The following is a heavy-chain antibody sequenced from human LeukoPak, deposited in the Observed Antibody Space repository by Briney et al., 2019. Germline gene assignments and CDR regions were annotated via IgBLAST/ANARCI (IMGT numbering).Heavy chain of an antibody. D-gene: IGHD6-13*01. CDR2: IYYSGST. CDR1: GGSISSSSYY. Sequence: PSETLSLTCTVSGGSISSSSYYWGWIRQPPGKGLEWIGSIYYSGSTYYNPSLKSRVTISVDTSKNQFSLKLSSVTAADTAVYYCARLKGGAYSSSWLNRNDYWGQGTLVTVSS. J-gene: IGHJ4*02. CDR3: ARLKGGAYSSSWLNRNDY. V-gene: IGHV4-39*01.